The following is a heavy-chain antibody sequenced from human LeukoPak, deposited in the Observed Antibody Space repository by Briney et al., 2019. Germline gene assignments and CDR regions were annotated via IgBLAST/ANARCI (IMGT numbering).Heavy chain of an antibody. Sequence: GGSLRLSCAASGFTFSSYSMNWVRQAPGKGLEWVSSISSSSSYIYYADSVKGRFTISRDNAKNSLYLQMYYCARDRTTVTVFDYWGQGTLVTVSS. D-gene: IGHD4-17*01. CDR2: ISSSSSYI. V-gene: IGHV3-21*01. CDR3: DY. CDR1: GFTFSSYS. J-gene: IGHJ4*02.